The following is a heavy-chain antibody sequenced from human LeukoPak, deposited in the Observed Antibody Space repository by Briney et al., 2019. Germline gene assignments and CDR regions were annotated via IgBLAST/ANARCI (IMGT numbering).Heavy chain of an antibody. CDR3: ARVSLWSGYSY. D-gene: IGHD3-3*01. Sequence: SETLSLTCTVSGGSISSGGYYWSWIRQHPGKGLEWIGDIYYSGSTYYNPSLKSRVTISVDTSKNQFSLKLSSVTAADTAVYYCARVSLWSGYSYWGQGPLVTVS. V-gene: IGHV4-31*03. J-gene: IGHJ4*02. CDR2: IYYSGST. CDR1: GGSISSGGYY.